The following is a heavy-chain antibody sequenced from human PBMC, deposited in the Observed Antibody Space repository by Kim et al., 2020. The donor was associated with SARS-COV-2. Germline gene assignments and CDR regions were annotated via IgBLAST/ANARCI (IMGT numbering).Heavy chain of an antibody. V-gene: IGHV1-24*01. D-gene: IGHD3-10*01. Sequence: TIYAQKFQGRVTMTEDTSTDTAYMELSSLRSEDTAVYYCATVPWFGAFDPWGQGTLVTVSS. CDR2: T. J-gene: IGHJ5*02. CDR3: ATVPWFGAFDP.